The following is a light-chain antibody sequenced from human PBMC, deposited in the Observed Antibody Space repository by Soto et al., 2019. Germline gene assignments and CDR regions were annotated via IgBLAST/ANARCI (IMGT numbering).Light chain of an antibody. J-gene: IGKJ5*01. V-gene: IGKV3-20*01. Sequence: EIVLTQSPGTLSLSPGERATLSCRASERVSSRYFAWYQQTPGQAPSLLIYGESSRATGIPDRFSGSGSGTDFPLTISRLEPEDFAVYYCQQYGSSITFGQGTRLEIK. CDR1: ERVSSRY. CDR3: QQYGSSIT. CDR2: GES.